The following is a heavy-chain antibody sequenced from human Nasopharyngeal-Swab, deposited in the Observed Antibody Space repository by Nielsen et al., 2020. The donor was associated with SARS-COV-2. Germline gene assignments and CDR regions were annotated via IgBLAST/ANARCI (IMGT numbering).Heavy chain of an antibody. V-gene: IGHV3-23*03. CDR1: GFTFSSYA. CDR3: AKDQGSYYDY. CDR2: IYSGGSST. D-gene: IGHD1-26*01. J-gene: IGHJ4*02. Sequence: GESLKISCAASGFTFSSYAMSWVRQAPGKGLEWVSVIYSGGSSTYYADSVKGRFTISRDNSKNTLYLQMNSLRAEDTAVYYCAKDQGSYYDYWGQGTLVTVPS.